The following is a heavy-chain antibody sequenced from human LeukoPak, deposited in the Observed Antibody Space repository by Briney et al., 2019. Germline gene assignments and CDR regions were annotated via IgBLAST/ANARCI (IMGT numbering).Heavy chain of an antibody. J-gene: IGHJ3*02. CDR2: IYPGDSDT. Sequence: GESLKISCKGSGYSFTSYWIGWVRQMPGKGLEWMGIIYPGDSDTRYSPSFQGQVTISADKSISTAYLQWSSLKASDTAMYYCARDDDYGDYVGAFDIWGQGTMVTVSS. D-gene: IGHD4-17*01. CDR3: ARDDDYGDYVGAFDI. V-gene: IGHV5-51*01. CDR1: GYSFTSYW.